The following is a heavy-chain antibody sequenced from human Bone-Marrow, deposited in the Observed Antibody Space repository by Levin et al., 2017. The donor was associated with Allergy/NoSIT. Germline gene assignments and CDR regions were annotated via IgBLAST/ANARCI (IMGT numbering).Heavy chain of an antibody. Sequence: GGSLRLSCAASGFSFRSFGMHWVRQAPGKGLEWVAVISYDGSDKYYADSVKGRFTISRDNSKNTLYLQMNSLRGEDAAVYYCAKDVVFGTSSWSLDFWGQGTLVTVSS. CDR1: GFSFRSFG. D-gene: IGHD6-13*01. J-gene: IGHJ4*02. CDR3: AKDVVFGTSSWSLDF. CDR2: ISYDGSDK. V-gene: IGHV3-30*18.